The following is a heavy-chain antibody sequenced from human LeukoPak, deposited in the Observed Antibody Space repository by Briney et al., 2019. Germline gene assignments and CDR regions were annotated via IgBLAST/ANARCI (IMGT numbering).Heavy chain of an antibody. V-gene: IGHV1-18*01. CDR3: ARDRRSGGSTNWFDP. J-gene: IGHJ5*02. D-gene: IGHD2-15*01. CDR2: ISAYNGNT. CDR1: GYMFTSYG. Sequence: GASVKVSCKASGYMFTSYGINWVRQAPGQGLEWMGWISAYNGNTNYAQKLQGRVTMTTDTSTSTAYMELGSLRSDDTAVYYCARDRRSGGSTNWFDPWGQGTLVSVSS.